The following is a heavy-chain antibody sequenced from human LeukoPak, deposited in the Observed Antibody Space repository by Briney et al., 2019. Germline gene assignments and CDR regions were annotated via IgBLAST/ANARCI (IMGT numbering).Heavy chain of an antibody. V-gene: IGHV4-39*07. CDR2: IYYSGST. CDR3: ARDSSGRYKGWFDP. J-gene: IGHJ5*02. Sequence: SETLSLTCTVSGGSISSSSYYWGWIRQPPGKGLEWIGSIYYSGSTYYNPSLKSRVTISVDTSKNQFSLKLSSVTAADTAVYCCARDSSGRYKGWFDPWGQGTLVTVSS. CDR1: GGSISSSSYY. D-gene: IGHD6-19*01.